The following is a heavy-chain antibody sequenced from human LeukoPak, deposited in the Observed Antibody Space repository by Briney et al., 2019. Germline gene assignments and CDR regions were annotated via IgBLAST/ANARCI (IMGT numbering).Heavy chain of an antibody. Sequence: GGSLSLSCAASGFTFSSYWMHWVRQAPGKGLVWVSRINSDGSSTSYADSVKGRFTISRDNAKSTLYLQMNSLRAEDTAVYYCARWGLYDFWSGYYDYYYYYGMDVWGQGTTVTVSS. CDR2: INSDGSST. D-gene: IGHD3-3*01. CDR3: ARWGLYDFWSGYYDYYYYYGMDV. CDR1: GFTFSSYW. J-gene: IGHJ6*02. V-gene: IGHV3-74*01.